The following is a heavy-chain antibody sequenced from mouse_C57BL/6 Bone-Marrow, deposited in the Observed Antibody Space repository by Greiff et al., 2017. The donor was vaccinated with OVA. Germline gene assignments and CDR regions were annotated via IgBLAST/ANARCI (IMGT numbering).Heavy chain of an antibody. D-gene: IGHD1-1*01. CDR2: ISNGGGST. J-gene: IGHJ1*03. CDR1: GFTFSDYY. Sequence: EVKLVESGGGLVQPGGSLKLSCAASGFTFSDYYMYWVRQTPEKRLEWVAYISNGGGSTYYPDTVKGRFTISRDNAKNTLYLQMSRLKSEDTAMYYCARLYYGSSPYWYFDVWGTGTTVTVSS. V-gene: IGHV5-12*01. CDR3: ARLYYGSSPYWYFDV.